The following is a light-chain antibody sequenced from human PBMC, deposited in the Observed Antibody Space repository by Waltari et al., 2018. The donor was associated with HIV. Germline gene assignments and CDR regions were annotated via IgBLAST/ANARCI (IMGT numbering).Light chain of an antibody. Sequence: DIVLTQSPATLSLSPGERATLSCSARLSVSTYVPWYQQKPGQAPSLLSYEASNRATGTPARFSGSVSGTDVTLTISRLEPEDCAVYYCQVRSNWTPTLTFGQGTKVEIK. V-gene: IGKV3-11*01. CDR2: EAS. CDR1: LSVSTY. J-gene: IGKJ1*01. CDR3: QVRSNWTPTLT.